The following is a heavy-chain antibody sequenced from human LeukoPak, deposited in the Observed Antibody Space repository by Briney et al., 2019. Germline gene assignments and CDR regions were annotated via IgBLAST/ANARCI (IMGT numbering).Heavy chain of an antibody. D-gene: IGHD6-19*01. V-gene: IGHV1-2*02. J-gene: IGHJ4*02. CDR3: ARVPQWLVGLYYFDY. CDR1: GYTFTGYY. CDR2: INPNSGGT. Sequence: ASVKVSCKATGYTFTGYYMHWVRQAPGQGLEWMGWINPNSGGTNYAQKFQGRVTMTRDTSISTAYMELSRLRSDDTAAYYCARVPQWLVGLYYFDYWGQGTLVTVSS.